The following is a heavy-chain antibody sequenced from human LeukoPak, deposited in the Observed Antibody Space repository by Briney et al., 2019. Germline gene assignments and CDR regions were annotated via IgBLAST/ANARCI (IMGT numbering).Heavy chain of an antibody. CDR2: IKQDGSEK. CDR3: AKTVGVWFGESHTPDY. CDR1: GFTFSSYW. Sequence: GGSLRLSCAASGFTFSSYWMSWVRQAPGKGLEWVANIKQDGSEKYYVDSVKGRFTISRDNAKNSLYLQMNSLRAEDTAVYYCAKTVGVWFGESHTPDYWGQGTLVTVSS. V-gene: IGHV3-7*01. J-gene: IGHJ4*02. D-gene: IGHD3-10*01.